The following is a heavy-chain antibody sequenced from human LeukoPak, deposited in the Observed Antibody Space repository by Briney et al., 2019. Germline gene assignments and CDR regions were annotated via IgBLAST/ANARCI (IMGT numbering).Heavy chain of an antibody. Sequence: ASVKVSCKVSGYTLTELSMHWVRQAPGKGLEWMGGFDPEDGETIYAQKFQGRVTMTEDTSTDTAYMELSSLRSEDAAVYYCARGITMIVVVTPAFGYWGQGTLVTVSS. CDR3: ARGITMIVVVTPAFGY. CDR1: GYTLTELS. J-gene: IGHJ4*02. V-gene: IGHV1-24*01. CDR2: FDPEDGET. D-gene: IGHD3-22*01.